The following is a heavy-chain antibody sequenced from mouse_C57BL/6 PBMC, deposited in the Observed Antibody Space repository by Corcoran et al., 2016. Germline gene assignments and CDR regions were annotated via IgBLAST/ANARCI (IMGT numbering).Heavy chain of an antibody. D-gene: IGHD1-1*01. CDR1: GYAFSSYW. Sequence: QVQLQQSGAELVKPGASVKISCKASGYAFSSYWMNWVKQRPGKGLEWIGQIYPGDGDTNYNGKFKGKATLTADKSASTAYMQLSSLTSEDSAVDFGARKNSCGSYCWYFDFWGTGTTVTVSS. CDR2: IYPGDGDT. CDR3: ARKNSCGSYCWYFDF. J-gene: IGHJ1*03. V-gene: IGHV1-80*01.